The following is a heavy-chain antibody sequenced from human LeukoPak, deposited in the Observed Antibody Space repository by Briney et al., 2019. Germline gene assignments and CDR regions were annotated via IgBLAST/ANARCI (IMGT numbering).Heavy chain of an antibody. J-gene: IGHJ3*02. D-gene: IGHD3-9*01. CDR1: GGSISGYY. CDR2: IYYSGTT. V-gene: IGHV4-59*08. CDR3: ARAYGYYDILTGYDKGAFDI. Sequence: PSETLSLTCSVSGGSISGYYWSWIRQPPGKGLEWIGYIYYSGTTIYNPSLKSRLTISLDTSKNQFSLNLSSVTAADTAVYYCARAYGYYDILTGYDKGAFDIWGQGTMVTVSS.